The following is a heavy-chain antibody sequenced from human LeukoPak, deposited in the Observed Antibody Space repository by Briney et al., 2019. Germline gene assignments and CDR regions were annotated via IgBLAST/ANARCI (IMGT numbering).Heavy chain of an antibody. CDR2: ISYDGKIK. V-gene: IGHV3-30*04. CDR3: SRNPEMEYWFDP. CDR1: GFRFSAHS. D-gene: IGHD1-1*01. J-gene: IGHJ5*02. Sequence: PGGSLRLSCAASGFRFSAHSVHRVRQAPGKGLEWVAFISYDGKIKQYADSVKGRFTISRDNSKNTLFLQMNSLGTGDTAMYYCSRNPEMEYWFDPWGQGTLVTVSS.